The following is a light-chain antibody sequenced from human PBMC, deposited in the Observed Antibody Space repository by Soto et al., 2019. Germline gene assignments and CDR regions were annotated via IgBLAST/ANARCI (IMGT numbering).Light chain of an antibody. V-gene: IGLV2-14*03. Sequence: QSALTQPASVSGSPGQSITISYTGTSSDVGGYNSVSWYQQHPGKAPKLMIYDVSNRPSGVSNRFSGSKSVNTASLTISGLQAEDEADYYCSSYTSSSTVVFGGGTQLTVL. CDR3: SSYTSSSTVV. CDR1: SSDVGGYNS. J-gene: IGLJ2*01. CDR2: DVS.